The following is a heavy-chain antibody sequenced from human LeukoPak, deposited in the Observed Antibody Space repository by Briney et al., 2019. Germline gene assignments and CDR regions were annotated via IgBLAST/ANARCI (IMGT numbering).Heavy chain of an antibody. D-gene: IGHD2-2*01. CDR1: GFTFSNAW. Sequence: GGSLRLSCAASGFTFSNAWMSWVRQAPGKGLEWVGRIKSKTDGGTTDYAAPVKGRFTISRDDSKNTLYLQMNSLKTEDTAVYYCTTLGVVPANYYYYYMDVWGKGTTVTVSS. CDR2: IKSKTDGGTT. CDR3: TTLGVVPANYYYYYMDV. V-gene: IGHV3-15*01. J-gene: IGHJ6*03.